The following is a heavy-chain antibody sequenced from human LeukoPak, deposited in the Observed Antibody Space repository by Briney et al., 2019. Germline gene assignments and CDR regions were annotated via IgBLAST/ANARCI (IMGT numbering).Heavy chain of an antibody. CDR1: GYTFTAYY. CDR2: INPSGGST. J-gene: IGHJ4*02. Sequence: ASVKVSCKASGYTFTAYYMQWVRQAPGQGLEWMGIINPSGGSTSYAQKFQGRVTMTRDTSTSTVYMELSSLRSEDTAVYYCARDRLAGSTYYGLLYYWGQGTLVTVSS. D-gene: IGHD3-3*01. CDR3: ARDRLAGSTYYGLLYY. V-gene: IGHV1-46*01.